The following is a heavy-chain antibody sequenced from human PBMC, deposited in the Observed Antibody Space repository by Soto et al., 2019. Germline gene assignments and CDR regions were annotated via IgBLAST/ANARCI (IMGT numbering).Heavy chain of an antibody. D-gene: IGHD3-9*01. CDR2: ISSSSSYI. CDR3: ARVQNYYDWLLHYYYYYGMDV. V-gene: IGHV3-21*01. CDR1: GFTFSSYS. Sequence: VQLVESGGGVVQPGRSLRLSCAASGFTFSSYSMNWVRQAPGKGLEWVSSISSSSSYIYYADSVKGRFTISRDNAKNSLYLQMNSLRAEDTAVYYCARVQNYYDWLLHYYYYYGMDVWGQGTTVTVSS. J-gene: IGHJ6*02.